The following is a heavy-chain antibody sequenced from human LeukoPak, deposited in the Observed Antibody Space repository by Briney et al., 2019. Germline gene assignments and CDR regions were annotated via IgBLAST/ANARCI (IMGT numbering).Heavy chain of an antibody. CDR2: ISSSSSYI. V-gene: IGHV3-21*01. J-gene: IGHJ4*02. CDR1: GFSVSSNY. CDR3: ARDSLSGGYNRLGY. D-gene: IGHD2-15*01. Sequence: GGSLRLSCAASGFSVSSNYMSWVRQASGKGLEWVSSISSSSSYIYYADSVKGRFTISRDNAKNSLYLQMNSLRAEDTAVYYCARDSLSGGYNRLGYWGQGTLVTVSS.